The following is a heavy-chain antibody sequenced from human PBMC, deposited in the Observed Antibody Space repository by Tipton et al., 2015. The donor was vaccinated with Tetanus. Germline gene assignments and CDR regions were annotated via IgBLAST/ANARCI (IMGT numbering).Heavy chain of an antibody. V-gene: IGHV3-7*01. CDR1: GFTFSSYW. CDR2: IKQDGSGK. Sequence: SLRLSCAASGFTFSSYWMSWVRQAPGKGLEWVANIKQDGSGKYYVDSVKGRFTISRDNAKNSLYLQMNSLRAEDTAVYYCTRLLYGSGVGLYYGMDVWGQGTTVTVSS. CDR3: TRLLYGSGVGLYYGMDV. J-gene: IGHJ6*02. D-gene: IGHD3-10*01.